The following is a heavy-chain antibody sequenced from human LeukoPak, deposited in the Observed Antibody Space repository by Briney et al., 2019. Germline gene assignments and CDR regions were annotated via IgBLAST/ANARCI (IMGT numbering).Heavy chain of an antibody. V-gene: IGHV1-69*05. CDR1: GGTFSSYA. D-gene: IGHD5-24*01. CDR2: IIPIFGTA. Sequence: ASVKVSCKASGGTFSSYAISWVRQAPGQGLEWMGGIIPIFGTANYAQKFQGRVTITTDESTSTAYMELSSLRSEDTAVYYCAATAKRGDGLYFDYWGQGTLVTVPS. CDR3: AATAKRGDGLYFDY. J-gene: IGHJ4*02.